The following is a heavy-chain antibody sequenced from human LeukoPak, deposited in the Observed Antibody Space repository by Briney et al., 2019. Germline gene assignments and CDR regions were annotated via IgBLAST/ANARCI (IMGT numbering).Heavy chain of an antibody. CDR3: AASYCGGDCPPFDAFDI. Sequence: PGGSLRLSCAASGFTFSSYSMNWVRQAPGKGLEWVSSISSSSSYIYYADSVKGRFTISRDNTKNSLYLQMNSLRAEDTAVYYCAASYCGGDCPPFDAFDIWGQGTMVTVSS. CDR2: ISSSSSYI. CDR1: GFTFSSYS. D-gene: IGHD2-21*02. V-gene: IGHV3-21*01. J-gene: IGHJ3*02.